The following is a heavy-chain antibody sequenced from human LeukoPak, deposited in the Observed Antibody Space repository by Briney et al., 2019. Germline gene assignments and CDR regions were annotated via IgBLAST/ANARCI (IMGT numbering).Heavy chain of an antibody. CDR2: ISSSGSTI. CDR3: ARDPRGYSGYDSGSVY. Sequence: GGSLRLSCAASGFTFSSYWMSWVRQAPGKGLEWVSYISSSGSTIYYADSVKGRFTISRDNAKNSLYLQMNSLRAEDTAVYYCARDPRGYSGYDSGSVYWGQGTLVTVSS. J-gene: IGHJ4*02. CDR1: GFTFSSYW. V-gene: IGHV3-48*04. D-gene: IGHD5-12*01.